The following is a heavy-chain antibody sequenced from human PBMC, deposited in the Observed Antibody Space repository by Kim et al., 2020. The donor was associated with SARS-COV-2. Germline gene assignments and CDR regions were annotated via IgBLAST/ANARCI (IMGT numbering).Heavy chain of an antibody. CDR2: INTNTGNP. V-gene: IGHV7-4-1*02. J-gene: IGHJ4*02. CDR1: GYTFTSYA. D-gene: IGHD6-6*01. CDR3: ARKLEYSSHLGGYYFDY. Sequence: ASVKVSCKASGYTFTSYAMNWVRQAPGQGLEWMGWINTNTGNPTYAQGFTGRFVFSLDTSVSTAYLQISSLKAEDTAVYYCARKLEYSSHLGGYYFDYWGQGTLVTVSS.